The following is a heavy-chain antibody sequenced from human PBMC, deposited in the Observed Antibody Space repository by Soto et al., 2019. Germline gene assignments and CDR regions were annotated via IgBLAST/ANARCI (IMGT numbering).Heavy chain of an antibody. CDR3: TTLSYLYYDGMDV. D-gene: IGHD2-2*01. CDR1: GFTFSNAW. V-gene: IGHV3-15*01. CDR2: IKSKVDGGTA. J-gene: IGHJ6*02. Sequence: GGSLRLSCEASGFTFSNAWMNWVRQGPGKGLEWLGRIKSKVDGGTADYVAATKGRFSISRDDLKNMLYLQMNSLKPDDTAVYYCTTLSYLYYDGMDVWGQGTTVTVAS.